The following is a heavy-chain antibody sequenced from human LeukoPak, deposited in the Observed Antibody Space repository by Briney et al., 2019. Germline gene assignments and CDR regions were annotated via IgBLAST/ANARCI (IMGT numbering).Heavy chain of an antibody. CDR1: GFAFSSHE. J-gene: IGHJ3*01. CDR2: ISSSGSSI. CDR3: ARDGADDYNYHAHDF. D-gene: IGHD5-24*01. Sequence: GGSLRLSCAASGFAFSSHEMNWVCQAPGKGLEWVSYISSSGSSIYYADSVKGRFTISRDNAQNSLYLQMNSLRADDTDAYYCARDGADDYNYHAHDFWGQGTMVTVSS. V-gene: IGHV3-48*03.